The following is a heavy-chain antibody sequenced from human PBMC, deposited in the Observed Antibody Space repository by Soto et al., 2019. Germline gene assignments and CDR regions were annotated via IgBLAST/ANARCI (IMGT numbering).Heavy chain of an antibody. Sequence: GGSLRLSCAASGFTFSSYGMHWVRQAPGKGLEWVAVISYDGSNKYYADSVKGRFTISRDNSKNTLYLQMNSLRAEDTAVYYCAKDLEDIVVVPAAPDVWGQGTTVTVSS. J-gene: IGHJ6*02. V-gene: IGHV3-30*18. CDR2: ISYDGSNK. CDR3: AKDLEDIVVVPAAPDV. CDR1: GFTFSSYG. D-gene: IGHD2-2*01.